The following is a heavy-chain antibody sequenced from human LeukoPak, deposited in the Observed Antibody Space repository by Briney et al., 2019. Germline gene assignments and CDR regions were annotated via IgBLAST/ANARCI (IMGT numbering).Heavy chain of an antibody. V-gene: IGHV3-30*18. D-gene: IGHD6-19*01. CDR3: AKDRTSIAVAGRVWHGGFDY. J-gene: IGHJ4*02. CDR1: GFPFSGYG. CDR2: ISDDARNE. Sequence: GRSLRLSCAASGFPFSGYGMNWVRQAPGKGLEWVTVISDDARNEDYTDSVKGRFTISRDNSKNSLYLQMNSLRAEDTALYYCAKDRTSIAVAGRVWHGGFDYWGQGTLVTVSS.